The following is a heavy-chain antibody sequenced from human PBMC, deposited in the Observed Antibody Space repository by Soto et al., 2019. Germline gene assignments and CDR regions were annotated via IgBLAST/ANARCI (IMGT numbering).Heavy chain of an antibody. CDR2: IYHSGST. Sequence: SPETLSLTCAVSGYSISSGYYLGWIRQPPGKGLEWIGCIYHSGSTYYNPSLKSRVTISVDTSKNQFSLKLSSVTAADTAVYYCARDGRTNYYDSSGENAEVYYYYYGMDVWGQGTKVT. V-gene: IGHV4-38-2*02. CDR3: ARDGRTNYYDSSGENAEVYYYYYGMDV. CDR1: GYSISSGYY. J-gene: IGHJ6*02. D-gene: IGHD3-22*01.